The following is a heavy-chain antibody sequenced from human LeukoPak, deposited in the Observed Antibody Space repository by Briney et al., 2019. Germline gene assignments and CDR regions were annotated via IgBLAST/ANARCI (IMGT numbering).Heavy chain of an antibody. CDR2: ISYDGSNK. CDR3: ATLAVAGTRGGY. V-gene: IGHV3-30*04. J-gene: IGHJ4*02. Sequence: PGGSLRLSCAASGFTFSSYAMHWVRQAPGKGLEWVAVISYDGSNKYYADSVKGRFTISRDNSKNTLYLQMNSLRAEDTAVYYCATLAVAGTRGGYWGQGTPGHRLL. D-gene: IGHD6-19*01. CDR1: GFTFSSYA.